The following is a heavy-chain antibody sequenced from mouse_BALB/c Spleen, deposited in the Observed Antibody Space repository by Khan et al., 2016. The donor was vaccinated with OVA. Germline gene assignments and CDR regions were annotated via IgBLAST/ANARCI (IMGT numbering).Heavy chain of an antibody. J-gene: IGHJ3*01. V-gene: IGHV1S81*02. D-gene: IGHD2-2*01. CDR3: TRSGYGSFAY. CDR2: INPNNGGT. Sequence: QVQLKQSGAELVKPGASVKLSCKASGYIFTSYYMYWVKQSPGQGLEWIGEINPNNGGTNFNEKFKSKATLTVDKSSSTAYMQLSSLTSEDSAVYYCTRSGYGSFAYWGQGTLVTVSA. CDR1: GYIFTSYY.